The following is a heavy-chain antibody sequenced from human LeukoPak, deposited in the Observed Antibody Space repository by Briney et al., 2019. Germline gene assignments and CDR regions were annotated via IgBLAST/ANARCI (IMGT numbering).Heavy chain of an antibody. D-gene: IGHD2-21*02. Sequence: SETLSLTCAVYGGSFSGYYWSWIRQPPGKGLEWIGEINHSGSTNCNPSLKSRVTISVDTSKNQFSLKLSSVTAADTAVYYCARGVVTAVRFDYWGQGTLVTVSS. CDR3: ARGVVTAVRFDY. J-gene: IGHJ4*02. CDR2: INHSGST. V-gene: IGHV4-34*01. CDR1: GGSFSGYY.